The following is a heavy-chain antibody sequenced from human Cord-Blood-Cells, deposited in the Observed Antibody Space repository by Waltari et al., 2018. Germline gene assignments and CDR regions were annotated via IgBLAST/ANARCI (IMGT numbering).Heavy chain of an antibody. CDR2: IIPIFGTA. D-gene: IGHD3-16*02. J-gene: IGHJ5*02. CDR3: AREPYDYVWGSYRGFDP. CDR1: GGTFSSYA. Sequence: QVQLVQSGAEVKKPGSSVKVSCKASGGTFSSYAISLVRQAPGQGLEWMGGIIPIFGTANYAQKFQGRVTITADESTSTAYMELSSLRSEDTAVYYCAREPYDYVWGSYRGFDPWGQGTLVTVSS. V-gene: IGHV1-69*01.